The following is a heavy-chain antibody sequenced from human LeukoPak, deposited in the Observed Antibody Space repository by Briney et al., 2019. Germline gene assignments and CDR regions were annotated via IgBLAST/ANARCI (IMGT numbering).Heavy chain of an antibody. J-gene: IGHJ4*02. Sequence: SETLSLTCTVSGGSISSYYWSWIRQPPGKGLEWIGYIYYSGSTNYNPSLKSRVTISVDTSKNQFSLKLSSVTAADTAVYYCARQNYDILTGYGSFDYWGQGTLVTVSS. CDR3: ARQNYDILTGYGSFDY. CDR2: IYYSGST. CDR1: GGSISSYY. D-gene: IGHD3-9*01. V-gene: IGHV4-59*08.